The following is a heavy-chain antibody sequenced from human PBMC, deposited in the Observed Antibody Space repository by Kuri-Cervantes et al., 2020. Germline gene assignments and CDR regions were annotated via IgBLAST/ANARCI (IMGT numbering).Heavy chain of an antibody. Sequence: SQTLALTCAVYGGSFSGYYWSWIRQPPGKGPEWIGEINHSGSTNYNPSLKSRVTISVDTSKNQFSLKLSSVTAADTAVYYCARSLSTISGALYAFDIWGQGTMVTVSS. J-gene: IGHJ3*02. CDR2: INHSGST. CDR3: ARSLSTISGALYAFDI. D-gene: IGHD3-10*01. CDR1: GGSFSGYY. V-gene: IGHV4-34*01.